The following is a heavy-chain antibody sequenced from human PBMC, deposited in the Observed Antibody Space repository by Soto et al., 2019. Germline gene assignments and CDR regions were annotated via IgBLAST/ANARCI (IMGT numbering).Heavy chain of an antibody. D-gene: IGHD3-16*01. CDR3: ARGDDFNYYYGLDV. Sequence: QVQLVQSGAEVKKPWSSVKVSCKASGGTFNNHAISWVRQAPGQRLEWMGGIIHMFGTANYAQKFQGRVTTTADKSTNTGYMELSSLTSEDTAVYYCARGDDFNYYYGLDVWGQGTTVTVSS. CDR1: GGTFNNHA. V-gene: IGHV1-69*06. J-gene: IGHJ6*02. CDR2: IIHMFGTA.